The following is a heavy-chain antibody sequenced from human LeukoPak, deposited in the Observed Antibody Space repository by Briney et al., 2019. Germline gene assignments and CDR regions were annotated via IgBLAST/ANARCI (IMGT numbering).Heavy chain of an antibody. J-gene: IGHJ4*02. D-gene: IGHD6-13*01. Sequence: GGSLRLSCAASGFTFSSYAMHWVRQAPGKGLEWVAVISYDGSNKYYADSVKGRFTISRDNSKNTLYLQMNSLRAEDTAVYYCASPAVNSSRWYFGFDYWGQGTLVTVSS. CDR2: ISYDGSNK. CDR1: GFTFSSYA. CDR3: ASPAVNSSRWYFGFDY. V-gene: IGHV3-30*04.